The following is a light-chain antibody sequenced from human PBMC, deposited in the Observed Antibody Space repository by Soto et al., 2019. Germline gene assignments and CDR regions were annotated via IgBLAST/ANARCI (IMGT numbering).Light chain of an antibody. CDR1: QSVANNY. CDR2: DAS. V-gene: IGKV3-20*01. J-gene: IGKJ4*01. Sequence: EIVLTQSPGTLSLSPGERATLSCRASQSVANNYLAWYQKKPGQAPRFLIYDASSRATGIPDMFSGSGSGTAFSLSISRLEPEDFAVYYCEQYGSTPLTFGGGTKVEIK. CDR3: EQYGSTPLT.